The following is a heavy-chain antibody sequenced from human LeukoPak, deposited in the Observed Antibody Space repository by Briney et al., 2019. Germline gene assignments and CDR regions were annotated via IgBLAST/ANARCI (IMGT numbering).Heavy chain of an antibody. CDR2: INSDGSST. D-gene: IGHD3-22*01. CDR3: ARSHYYDNSDYSYYYGLDV. Sequence: PGGSLRLSCAASEFPVSKNHMNWVRQAPGKGLVWVSRINSDGSSTRDADSVKGRFTISRDNAKNTLYLQMNSLRAEDTAVYYCARSHYYDNSDYSYYYGLDVWGQGTTVTVSS. J-gene: IGHJ6*02. V-gene: IGHV3-74*01. CDR1: EFPVSKNH.